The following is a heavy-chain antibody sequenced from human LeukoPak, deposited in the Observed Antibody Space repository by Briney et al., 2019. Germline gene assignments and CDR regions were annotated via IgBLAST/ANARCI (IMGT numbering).Heavy chain of an antibody. Sequence: ASVKISCKASGYTFSTYGISWVRQAPGQGLEWMGWISTYNGNANYAQKLQGRVTMTTDTSTSTAYMELRSLRSDDTAVYYCARGTTADIDYWGQGTLVTVSS. D-gene: IGHD5-12*01. J-gene: IGHJ4*02. V-gene: IGHV1-18*01. CDR2: ISTYNGNA. CDR1: GYTFSTYG. CDR3: ARGTTADIDY.